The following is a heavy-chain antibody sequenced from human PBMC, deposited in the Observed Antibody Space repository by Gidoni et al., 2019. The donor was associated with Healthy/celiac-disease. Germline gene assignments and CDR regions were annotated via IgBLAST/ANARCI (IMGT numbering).Heavy chain of an antibody. J-gene: IGHJ4*02. Sequence: QVQLQQWGAGLLKPSETLSLTCAVYGGSFSGYYWSWIRQPPGKGLEWIGEINHSGSTNYNPSLKSRVTISVDTSKNQFSLKLSSMTAADTAVYYCARGLGGDRGYYPDYWGQGTLVTVSS. CDR1: GGSFSGYY. V-gene: IGHV4-34*01. D-gene: IGHD3-22*01. CDR2: INHSGST. CDR3: ARGLGGDRGYYPDY.